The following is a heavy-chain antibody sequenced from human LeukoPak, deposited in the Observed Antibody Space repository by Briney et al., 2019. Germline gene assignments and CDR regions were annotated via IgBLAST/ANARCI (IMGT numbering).Heavy chain of an antibody. CDR3: ARGRVARYGSGSYYARFDY. CDR1: GGSFSGYY. V-gene: IGHV4-34*01. D-gene: IGHD3-10*01. Sequence: SETLSLTFAVYGGSFSGYYWSWIRQPPGKGLEWIGEINHSGSTNYNPSLKSRVTISVDTSKNQFSLKLSSVTAADTAVYYCARGRVARYGSGSYYARFDYWGQGTLVTVSS. CDR2: INHSGST. J-gene: IGHJ4*02.